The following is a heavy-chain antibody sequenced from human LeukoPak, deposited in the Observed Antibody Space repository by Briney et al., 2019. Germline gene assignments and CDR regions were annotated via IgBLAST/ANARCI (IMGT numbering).Heavy chain of an antibody. Sequence: PGGSLRLSCAASGFTFSSYGMHWVRQAPGKGLEWVVVIWYDGSNKYYADSVKGRFTISRDNSKNTLYLQMNSLRAEDTAVYYCARNSGSYYFDYWGQGTLVTVSS. CDR1: GFTFSSYG. D-gene: IGHD1-26*01. J-gene: IGHJ4*02. CDR3: ARNSGSYYFDY. CDR2: IWYDGSNK. V-gene: IGHV3-33*01.